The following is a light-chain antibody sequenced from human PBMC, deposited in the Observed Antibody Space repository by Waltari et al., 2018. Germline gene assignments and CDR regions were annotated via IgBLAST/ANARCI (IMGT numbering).Light chain of an antibody. CDR3: SSYTSSTTWV. CDR1: SSAVGGYNH. Sequence: QSALTQFASVSGSPGQSITIPCTGTSSAVGGYNHVPWYQQHPGKAPKLMIYEVSNRPSEVSNRFSGSKSGNTASLTISGLQAEDEADYYCSSYTSSTTWVFGGGTKLTVL. J-gene: IGLJ3*02. V-gene: IGLV2-14*01. CDR2: EVS.